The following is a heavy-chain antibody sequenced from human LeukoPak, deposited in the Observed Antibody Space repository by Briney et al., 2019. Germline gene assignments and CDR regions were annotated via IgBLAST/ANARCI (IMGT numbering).Heavy chain of an antibody. CDR3: ARDDAGSRDGYNAPNDY. V-gene: IGHV3-21*01. J-gene: IGHJ4*02. CDR1: GFTFSSYS. CDR2: ISSSSSYI. D-gene: IGHD5-24*01. Sequence: GGSLRLSCAASGFTFSSYSMNWVRQAPGKGLEWVSSISSSSSYIYYADSVKGRFTISRGNAKNSLYLQMNSLRAEDTAVYYCARDDAGSRDGYNAPNDYWGQGTLVTVSS.